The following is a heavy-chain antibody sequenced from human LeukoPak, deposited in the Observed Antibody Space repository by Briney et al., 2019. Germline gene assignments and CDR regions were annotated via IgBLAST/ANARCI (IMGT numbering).Heavy chain of an antibody. CDR2: IIPIFGTA. D-gene: IGHD6-19*01. Sequence: SVKVSCKASGYTFTSYAMNWVRQAPGQGLEWMGGIIPIFGTANYAQKFQGRVTITADESTSTAYMELSSLRSEDTAVYYCATPGLYSSGHYYYYGMDVWGQGTTVTVSS. V-gene: IGHV1-69*13. CDR1: GYTFTSYA. CDR3: ATPGLYSSGHYYYYGMDV. J-gene: IGHJ6*02.